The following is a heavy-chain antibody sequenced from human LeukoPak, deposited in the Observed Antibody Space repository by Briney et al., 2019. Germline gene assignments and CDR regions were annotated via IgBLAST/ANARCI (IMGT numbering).Heavy chain of an antibody. D-gene: IGHD2-2*01. V-gene: IGHV3-11*01. CDR3: ARDRESGAVVPAAMLC. CDR2: ISSSGSTI. CDR1: GFTVSSNY. Sequence: PGGSLRLSCAASGFTVSSNYMSWIRQAPGKGLEWVSYISSSGSTIYYADSVKGRFTISRDNAKNSLYLQMNSLRAEDTAVYYCARDRESGAVVPAAMLCWGQGTLVTVSS. J-gene: IGHJ4*02.